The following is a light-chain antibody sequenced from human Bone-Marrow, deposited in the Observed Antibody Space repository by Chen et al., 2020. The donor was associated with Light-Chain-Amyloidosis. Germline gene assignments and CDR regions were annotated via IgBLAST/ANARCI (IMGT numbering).Light chain of an antibody. CDR3: QQYSSYSFT. CDR1: QSISNW. V-gene: IGKV1-5*03. CDR2: KAS. J-gene: IGKJ2*01. Sequence: DIQMTQSPYTLSASVGDRVTITCRASQSISNWLAWYQQKPGKSPNLLIDKASNLQRGVPSRFSGSGSGTEFTLAINSLQPEDFTTYCCQQYSSYSFTFGQGTKLELK.